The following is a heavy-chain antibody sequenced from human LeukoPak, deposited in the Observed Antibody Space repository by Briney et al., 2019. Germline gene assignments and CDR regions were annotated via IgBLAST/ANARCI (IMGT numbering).Heavy chain of an antibody. CDR2: ISSSGSII. Sequence: GGSLRLSCASSGFAFSDYEMNWVRQAPGKGLEWVSYISSSGSIIYYADSVKGRFTISRDNAKRSLFLQMNSLRVEDTAVYYCTKSDWFDPWGQGTLVTVSS. V-gene: IGHV3-48*03. CDR1: GFAFSDYE. J-gene: IGHJ5*02. CDR3: TKSDWFDP. D-gene: IGHD3-3*01.